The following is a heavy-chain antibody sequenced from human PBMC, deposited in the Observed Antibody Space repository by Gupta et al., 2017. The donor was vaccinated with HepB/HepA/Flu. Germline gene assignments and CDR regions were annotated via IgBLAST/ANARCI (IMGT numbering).Heavy chain of an antibody. Sequence: GPLVGSGGGSVEPEGALRRFRSASGCPLRSYGTIWVRQEPGKGLEWMSHLSISGRANYYADSVKGRFTISSDTAKNSLFLQMNSLSAEDTAVYYCARVDGSCLHCHIDFWGHGTLVTVSS. J-gene: IGHJ4*01. CDR1: GCPLRSYG. CDR2: LSISGRAN. V-gene: IGHV3-48*03. CDR3: ARVDGSCLHCHIDF. D-gene: IGHD5-24*01.